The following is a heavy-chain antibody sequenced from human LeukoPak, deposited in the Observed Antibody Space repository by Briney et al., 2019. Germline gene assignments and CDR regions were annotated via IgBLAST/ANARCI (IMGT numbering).Heavy chain of an antibody. CDR2: INPDGSRT. CDR1: VFTLSTHC. CDR3: ARALRGNRDY. V-gene: IGHV3-74*01. Sequence: PGGCLRLSCASSVFTLSTHCAHWVRQAPGKGLVWVSRINPDGSRTDYADTVQGRFTNSRDNAKTTLYLQMNRLRAEDTVVYFCARALRGNRDYWGQGTLVTVSS. J-gene: IGHJ4*02. D-gene: IGHD4-23*01.